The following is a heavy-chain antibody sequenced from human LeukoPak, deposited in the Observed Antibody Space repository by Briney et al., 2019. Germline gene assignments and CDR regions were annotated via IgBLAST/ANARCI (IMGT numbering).Heavy chain of an antibody. D-gene: IGHD5-18*01. CDR2: IIPIFGTA. CDR1: GGTFSSYA. V-gene: IGHV1-69*05. J-gene: IGHJ1*01. Sequence: ASVKVSCKASGGTFSSYAISWVRQAPGQGLEWMGGIIPIFGTANYAQKFQGRVTITTDESTSTAYMELSSLRSEDTAAYYCARASGYPPIRQHWGQGTLVTVSS. CDR3: ARASGYPPIRQH.